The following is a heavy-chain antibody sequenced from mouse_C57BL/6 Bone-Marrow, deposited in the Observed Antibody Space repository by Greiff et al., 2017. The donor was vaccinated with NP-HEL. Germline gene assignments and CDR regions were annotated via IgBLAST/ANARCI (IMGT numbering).Heavy chain of an antibody. Sequence: VQLQQSGAELVKPGASVKMSCKASGYTFTSYWITWVKQRPGQGLEWIGDIYPGSGSTNYNEKFKSKATLTVDTSSSTAYMQLSSLTSEDSAVYYCARKRYDSPRDYWGQGTTLTVSS. J-gene: IGHJ2*01. V-gene: IGHV1-55*01. CDR3: ARKRYDSPRDY. CDR1: GYTFTSYW. D-gene: IGHD2-14*01. CDR2: IYPGSGST.